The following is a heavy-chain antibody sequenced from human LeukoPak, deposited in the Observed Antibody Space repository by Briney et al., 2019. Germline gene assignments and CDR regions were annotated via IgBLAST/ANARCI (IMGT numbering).Heavy chain of an antibody. D-gene: IGHD1-26*01. V-gene: IGHV1-58*02. CDR2: IVVGSGNT. CDR3: ARGRIVGGTWVDY. CDR1: GFTFTSSA. J-gene: IGHJ4*02. Sequence: SVKVSCKASGFTFTSSAMQWVRQARGQRLEWIGWIVVGSGNTNYAQKFQERVTITRDMSTSTAYMELSSLRSEDTAVYYCARGRIVGGTWVDYWGQGTLVTVSS.